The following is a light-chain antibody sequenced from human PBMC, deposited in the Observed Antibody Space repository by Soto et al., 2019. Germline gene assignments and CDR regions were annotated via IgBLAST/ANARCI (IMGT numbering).Light chain of an antibody. CDR1: QSLVYSDGYTY. J-gene: IGKJ2*01. CDR2: KVS. CDR3: MQGTHWPYT. V-gene: IGKV2-30*01. Sequence: DVVMTQSPLSLPVTLGQPASISCRSSQSLVYSDGYTYLNWFPQRPGQSPRRLIYKVSNRDSGVPDRFSGSGSGPDFTLKISRVEAEDVGVYYCMQGTHWPYTFGQGTKLEIK.